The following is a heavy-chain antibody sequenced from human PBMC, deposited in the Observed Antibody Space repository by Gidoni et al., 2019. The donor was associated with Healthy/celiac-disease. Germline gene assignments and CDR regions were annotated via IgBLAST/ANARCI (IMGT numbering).Heavy chain of an antibody. CDR1: GGSISSGGYY. V-gene: IGHV4-31*03. CDR2: IYYSGST. J-gene: IGHJ2*01. Sequence: QVQLQESGPGLVQPSQTLSLPCTVPGGSISSGGYYWSWIRQHPGKGLEWIGYIYYSGSTYYNPSLKSRVTISVDTSKNQFSLKLSSVTAADTAVYYCASAFWYGEPSNWYFDLWGRGTLVTVSS. D-gene: IGHD4-17*01. CDR3: ASAFWYGEPSNWYFDL.